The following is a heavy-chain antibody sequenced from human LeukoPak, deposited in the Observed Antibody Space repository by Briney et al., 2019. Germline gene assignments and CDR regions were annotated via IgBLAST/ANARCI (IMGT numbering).Heavy chain of an antibody. CDR2: INHSGST. J-gene: IGHJ5*02. CDR3: ARVNGFTMIVAMNWFDP. CDR1: GGSFSGYY. D-gene: IGHD3-22*01. V-gene: IGHV4-34*01. Sequence: SETLSLTCAVYGGSFSGYYWSWIRQPPGKGLEWIGEINHSGSTNYNPSLKSRVTISVDTSKNQFSLKLSSVTAADTAVYYCARVNGFTMIVAMNWFDPWGQGTLVTVSS.